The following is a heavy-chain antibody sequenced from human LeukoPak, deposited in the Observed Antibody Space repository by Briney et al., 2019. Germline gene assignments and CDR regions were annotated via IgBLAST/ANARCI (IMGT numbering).Heavy chain of an antibody. CDR2: IYYSGST. CDR3: ARELTGLYGMDV. CDR1: GGSISSYY. J-gene: IGHJ6*02. Sequence: SETLSLTCTVSGGSISSYYWSWIRQPPGKGLEWIGYIYYSGSTNYNPSLKSRVTISVDTSKNQFSLKLSSVTAADTAVYYCARELTGLYGMDVWGQGTTVTVSS. D-gene: IGHD3-9*01. V-gene: IGHV4-59*01.